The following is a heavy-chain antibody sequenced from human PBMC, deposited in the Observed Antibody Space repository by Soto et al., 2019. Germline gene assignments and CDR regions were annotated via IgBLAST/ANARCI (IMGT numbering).Heavy chain of an antibody. CDR1: GFTFSSYV. J-gene: IGHJ4*02. CDR3: ATAIRGDYLDY. Sequence: GGSLRLSCAASGFTFSSYVMHWVRQAPGKGLEWVAVISSDGGNKYYADSVKGRFTISRDNSKNTLYLQMNSLRAEDTAVYYCATAIRGDYLDYWGQGTLVTVSS. V-gene: IGHV3-30*03. CDR2: ISSDGGNK. D-gene: IGHD3-10*01.